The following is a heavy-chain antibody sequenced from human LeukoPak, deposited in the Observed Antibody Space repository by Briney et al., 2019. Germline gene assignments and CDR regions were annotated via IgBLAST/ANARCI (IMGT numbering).Heavy chain of an antibody. Sequence: ASVKVSCKASGGTFSSYAISWVRQAPGQGLEWMGRITPILGIANYAQKFQGRVTITADKSTSTAYMELSSLRSEDTAVYYCARGIQLWSPIDYWGQGTLVTVSS. D-gene: IGHD5-18*01. V-gene: IGHV1-69*04. CDR2: ITPILGIA. CDR1: GGTFSSYA. J-gene: IGHJ4*02. CDR3: ARGIQLWSPIDY.